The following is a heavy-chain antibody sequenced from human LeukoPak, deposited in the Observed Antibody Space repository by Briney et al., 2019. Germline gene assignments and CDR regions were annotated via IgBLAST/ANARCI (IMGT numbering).Heavy chain of an antibody. D-gene: IGHD1-14*01. J-gene: IGHJ6*03. V-gene: IGHV4-31*03. CDR2: MSYSGRT. CDR1: GGSINSGGHY. CDR3: ARERTGYDDVNYYYYYYMDV. Sequence: SETLSLTCTVSGGSINSGGHYWTWMRQHPGKGLEWIGYMSYSGRTYYKSSLQSRVTISVDTSKNQFSLKLTSVTAADTAVYYCARERTGYDDVNYYYYYYMDVWGKGTTVTVSS.